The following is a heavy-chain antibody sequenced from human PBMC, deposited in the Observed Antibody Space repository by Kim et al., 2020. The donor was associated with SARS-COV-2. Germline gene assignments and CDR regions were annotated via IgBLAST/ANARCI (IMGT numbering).Heavy chain of an antibody. V-gene: IGHV4-30-4*01. D-gene: IGHD3-22*01. J-gene: IGHJ3*02. Sequence: SETLSLTCTVSGGSISSGDYYWSWIRQPPGQGLEWIGYIYYSGSTYYNPSLKSRVTISVDTSKNQFSLKLSSVTAADTAVYYCTRDYDSSGYYYLAGAFDIWGQGTMLTGSS. CDR2: IYYSGST. CDR3: TRDYDSSGYYYLAGAFDI. CDR1: GGSISSGDYY.